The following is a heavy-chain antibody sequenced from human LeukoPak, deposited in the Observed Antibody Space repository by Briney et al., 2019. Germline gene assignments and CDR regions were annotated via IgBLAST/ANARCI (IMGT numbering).Heavy chain of an antibody. CDR2: IKQDGSEK. V-gene: IGHV3-7*01. CDR1: GFTLSSYG. CDR3: ARDLGGSSWYTYDY. J-gene: IGHJ4*02. Sequence: GGSLRLPWAAPGFTLSSYGRSGARQAQGKGREGGANIKQDGSEKYYVDSVKGRFTISRDNAKNSLYLQMNSLRAEDTAVYYCARDLGGSSWYTYDYWGQGTLVTVSS. D-gene: IGHD6-13*01.